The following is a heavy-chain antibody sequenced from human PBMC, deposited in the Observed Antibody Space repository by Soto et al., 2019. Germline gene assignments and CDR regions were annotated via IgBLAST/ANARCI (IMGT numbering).Heavy chain of an antibody. CDR3: ARDFWSGYYAHYYYYYGMDV. J-gene: IGHJ6*02. CDR1: GFTFSSYA. D-gene: IGHD3-3*01. CDR2: ISYDGSNK. Sequence: GGSLRLSCAASGFTFSSYAMHWVRQAPGKGLEWVAVISYDGSNKYYADSVKGRFTISRDNSKNTLYLQMNSLRAEDTAVYYCARDFWSGYYAHYYYYYGMDVWGQGTTVTVSS. V-gene: IGHV3-30-3*01.